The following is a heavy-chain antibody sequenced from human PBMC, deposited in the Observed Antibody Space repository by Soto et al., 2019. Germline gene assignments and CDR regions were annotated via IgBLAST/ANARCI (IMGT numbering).Heavy chain of an antibody. CDR3: ARDKLLTYYYYYGMDV. Sequence: SVKVSCKASGGTFSSYAISWVRQAPGQGLEWMGGIIPIFGTANYAQKFQGRVTITADESTSTAYMELSSLRSEDTAVYYCARDKLLTYYYYYGMDVWGQGXTVTVYS. V-gene: IGHV1-69*13. CDR2: IIPIFGTA. CDR1: GGTFSSYA. J-gene: IGHJ6*02. D-gene: IGHD2-15*01.